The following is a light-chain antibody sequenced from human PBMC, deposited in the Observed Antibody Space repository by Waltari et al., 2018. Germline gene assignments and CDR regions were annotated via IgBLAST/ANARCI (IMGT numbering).Light chain of an antibody. CDR3: QQYYSDPPT. J-gene: IGKJ1*01. CDR2: WAS. CDR1: QSVLFSSNNRNH. Sequence: DIVMTQSPDSLAVSLGARATINCKSSQSVLFSSNNRNHLGWYQQKPGQPPKLLISWASTRDSGVPDRFSGSGSGTDFTLTISSLQAEDVAVYYCQQYYSDPPTFGQGTKVEIK. V-gene: IGKV4-1*01.